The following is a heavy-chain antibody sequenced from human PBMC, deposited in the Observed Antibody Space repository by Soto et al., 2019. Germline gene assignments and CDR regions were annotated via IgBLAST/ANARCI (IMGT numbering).Heavy chain of an antibody. J-gene: IGHJ6*02. V-gene: IGHV3-73*02. D-gene: IGHD2-15*01. CDR1: GFTFRGSA. Sequence: EVQLVESGGGLVQPGESLRRSCAASGFTFRGSAMHWVRQASGKGLEWVDRIRTKANNYATAYAASVQGRFTISRDDSKSTAYLQMNSLKTEDTAVYYCTGSLLAYCSGGKCHTDYYYYGMDVWGQGTAVTVSS. CDR3: TGSLLAYCSGGKCHTDYYYYGMDV. CDR2: IRTKANNYAT.